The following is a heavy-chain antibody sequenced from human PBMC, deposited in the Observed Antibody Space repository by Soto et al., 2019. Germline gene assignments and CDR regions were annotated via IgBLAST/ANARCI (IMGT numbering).Heavy chain of an antibody. CDR1: GFTFSSYA. CDR3: AKHRGYSSGSHAFDF. D-gene: IGHD5-18*01. Sequence: GSLRLSCAASGFTFSSYAMSWVRQAPGKGLEWVSGISGGGETTYYADYVKGRFTISRDNSKNTLHLQMSSLRAEDTAVYYCAKHRGYSSGSHAFDFWGQGTMVTVS. J-gene: IGHJ3*01. CDR2: ISGGGETT. V-gene: IGHV3-23*01.